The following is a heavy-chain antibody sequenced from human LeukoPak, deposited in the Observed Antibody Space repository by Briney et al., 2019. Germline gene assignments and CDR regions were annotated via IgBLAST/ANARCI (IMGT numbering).Heavy chain of an antibody. V-gene: IGHV3-21*04. CDR3: AKFYSSGYSYYYYGMDV. CDR1: GFTFSSYT. CDR2: ISSSSSYI. J-gene: IGHJ6*02. D-gene: IGHD6-19*01. Sequence: GGSLRLSCAASGFTFSSYTMNWVRQAPGKGLEWVSCISSSSSYIYYADSVKGRFTISRDNSKNTLYLQMNSLRAEDTAVYYCAKFYSSGYSYYYYGMDVWGQGTTVTVSS.